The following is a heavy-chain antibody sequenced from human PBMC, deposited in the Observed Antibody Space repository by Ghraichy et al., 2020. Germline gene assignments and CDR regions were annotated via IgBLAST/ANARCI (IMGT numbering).Heavy chain of an antibody. CDR1: GFTFSSYG. Sequence: GGSLRLSCAASGFTFSSYGMHWVRQAPGKGLEWVAVIWYDGSNKYYADSVKGRFTISRDNSKNTLYLQMNSLRAEDTAVYYCAREGSQWYFDLWGRGTLVTVSS. V-gene: IGHV3-33*01. J-gene: IGHJ2*01. CDR3: AREGSQWYFDL. D-gene: IGHD2-15*01. CDR2: IWYDGSNK.